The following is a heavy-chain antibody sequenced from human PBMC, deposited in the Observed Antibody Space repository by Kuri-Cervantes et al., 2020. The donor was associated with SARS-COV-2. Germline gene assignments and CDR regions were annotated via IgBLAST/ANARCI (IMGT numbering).Heavy chain of an antibody. CDR3: ARWYNWNYFDS. J-gene: IGHJ4*02. Sequence: SGPTLVKPTQTLTLTCTFSGFSLSTSGVGVGWVRQPPGKALEWLALMYWNDDKRYSPSLKSRLTITKDTSKNQVVLTMTNVDPVDTATFYCARWYNWNYFDSCGQGTLVTVSS. V-gene: IGHV2-5*01. D-gene: IGHD1-20*01. CDR2: MYWNDDK. CDR1: GFSLSTSGVG.